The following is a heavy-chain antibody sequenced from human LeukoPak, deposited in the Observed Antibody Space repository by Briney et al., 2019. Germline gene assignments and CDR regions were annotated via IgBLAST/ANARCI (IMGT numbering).Heavy chain of an antibody. CDR3: AKTGCSSTSCYARKSLYYFDY. CDR1: GFTLSSYA. Sequence: GGSLRLSCAASGFTLSSYAMSWVRQAPGKGLEWVSAISGSGGSTYYADSVKGRFTISRDNSKNTLYLQMNSLRAEDTAVYYCAKTGCSSTSCYARKSLYYFDYWGQGTLVTVSS. CDR2: ISGSGGST. V-gene: IGHV3-23*01. J-gene: IGHJ4*02. D-gene: IGHD2-2*01.